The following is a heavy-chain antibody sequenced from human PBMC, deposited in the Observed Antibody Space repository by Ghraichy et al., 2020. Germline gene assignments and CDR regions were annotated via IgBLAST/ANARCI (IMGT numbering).Heavy chain of an antibody. CDR2: ISSSSSYI. D-gene: IGHD6-19*01. CDR1: GFTFSSYS. V-gene: IGHV3-21*01. Sequence: GGSLRLSCAASGFTFSSYSMNWVRQAPGKGLEWVSSISSSSSYIYYADSVKGRFTISRDNAKNSLYLQMNSLRAEDTAVYYCARGPQWLGLLYYYYGMDVWGQGTTVTVSS. J-gene: IGHJ6*02. CDR3: ARGPQWLGLLYYYYGMDV.